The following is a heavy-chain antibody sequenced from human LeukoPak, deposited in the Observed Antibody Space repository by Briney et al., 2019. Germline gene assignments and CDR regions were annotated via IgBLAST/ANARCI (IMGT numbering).Heavy chain of an antibody. V-gene: IGHV3-30-3*01. CDR2: ISYDGSNK. D-gene: IGHD1-26*01. CDR3: ARDGGEYSGSYAPSG. Sequence: GGSLRLSCAASGFTFSSYAMHWVRQAPGKGLEWVAVISYDGSNKYYADSVKGRFTISRDNSKNTLYLQMNSLRAGDTAVYYCARDGGEYSGSYAPSGWGQGTLVTVSS. J-gene: IGHJ4*02. CDR1: GFTFSSYA.